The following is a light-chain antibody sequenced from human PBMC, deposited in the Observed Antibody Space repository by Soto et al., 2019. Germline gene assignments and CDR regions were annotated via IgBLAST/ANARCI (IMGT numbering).Light chain of an antibody. CDR1: SSNIGSNT. J-gene: IGLJ1*01. CDR2: SNN. CDR3: AAWDDSLNGYV. Sequence: QSVLTQPPSASGTPGQRVTISCSGSSSNIGSNTVNWYQQLPGTAPKLLIYSNNQRPSGVPDRFSASKSGTSASLAISGLQSDDEADYYCAAWDDSLNGYVFGTGTKLTVL. V-gene: IGLV1-44*01.